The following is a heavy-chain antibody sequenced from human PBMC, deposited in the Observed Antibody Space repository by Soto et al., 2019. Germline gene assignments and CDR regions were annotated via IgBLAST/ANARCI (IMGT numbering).Heavy chain of an antibody. V-gene: IGHV1-69*06. CDR2: IIPIFGTA. D-gene: IGHD2-2*01. CDR3: ARDVRSVPDY. J-gene: IGHJ4*02. Sequence: GASVKVSCKASGGTFSSYAISWVRQAPGQGLEWMGGIIPIFGTANYAQKFQGRVTMTADTSTSTAYMELRSLRSDDTAVYYCARDVRSVPDYWGQGTLVTVSS. CDR1: GGTFSSYA.